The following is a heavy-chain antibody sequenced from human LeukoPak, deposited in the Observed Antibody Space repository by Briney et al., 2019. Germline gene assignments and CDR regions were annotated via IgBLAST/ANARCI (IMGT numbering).Heavy chain of an antibody. Sequence: SVKVSCKATGGTFSSYAISWVRQAPGQGLEWMGGIIPIFGTANYAQKFQGRVTITADESTSTAYMELSSLRSEDTAVYYCARGRVIFHRDNDAFDIWGQGTMVTVSS. CDR3: ARGRVIFHRDNDAFDI. CDR2: IIPIFGTA. D-gene: IGHD2-21*01. CDR1: GGTFSSYA. J-gene: IGHJ3*02. V-gene: IGHV1-69*13.